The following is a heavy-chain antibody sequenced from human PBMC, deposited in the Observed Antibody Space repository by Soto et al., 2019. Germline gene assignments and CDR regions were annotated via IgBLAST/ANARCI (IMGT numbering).Heavy chain of an antibody. V-gene: IGHV3-11*06. D-gene: IGHD4-17*01. CDR2: ISSSSSYT. J-gene: IGHJ6*02. CDR1: GFTFSDYY. Sequence: GGSLILSCAASGFTFSDYYMSWIRQAPGKGLEWVSYISSSSSYTNYADSVKGRFTISRDNAKNSPYLQMNSLRAEDTAVYYCARDHDYGGNYRGYYYYGMDVWGQGTTVTVS. CDR3: ARDHDYGGNYRGYYYYGMDV.